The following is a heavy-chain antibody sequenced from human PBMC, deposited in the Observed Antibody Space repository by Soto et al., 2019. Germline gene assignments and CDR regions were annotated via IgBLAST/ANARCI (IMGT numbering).Heavy chain of an antibody. CDR1: GYIFSGYY. J-gene: IGHJ4*02. CDR3: ATPGGPDSGGYYYFDY. Sequence: VSVKVSCKPFGYIFSGYYMHWVRQAPGQGLEWMGWINPKSGATNYAQKFQGRVTMTRDTSISTMYMELSGLRSDDTAVYYCATPGGPDSGGYYYFDYWGQGALVTVSS. V-gene: IGHV1-2*02. CDR2: INPKSGAT. D-gene: IGHD3-22*01.